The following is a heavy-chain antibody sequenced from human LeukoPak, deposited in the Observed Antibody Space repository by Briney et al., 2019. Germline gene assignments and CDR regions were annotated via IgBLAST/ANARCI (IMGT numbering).Heavy chain of an antibody. CDR3: AKGHGDSSGYYYFDS. V-gene: IGHV1-46*01. J-gene: IGHJ4*02. Sequence: ASVKVSCKASGYTFTGYYMHWVRQAPGQGLEWVGLINPTGTWTLYAQNFQGRITLTRDMSTTTDYMELSSLTSEDTAVYYCAKGHGDSSGYYYFDSWGQGTLVTVSS. CDR2: INPTGTWT. CDR1: GYTFTGYY. D-gene: IGHD3-22*01.